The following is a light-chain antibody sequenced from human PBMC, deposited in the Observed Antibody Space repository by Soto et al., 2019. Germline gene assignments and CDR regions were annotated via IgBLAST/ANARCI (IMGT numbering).Light chain of an antibody. CDR1: QRVSGGF. CDR3: QQYGSSGT. V-gene: IGKV3-20*01. Sequence: DIVFTQSPATLSLSPGERATLYCGASQRVSGGFLAWYQQKPGQAPRLLIYGASTRATGIPARFSGSGSGTDFTLTISRLEPEDFAVYYCQQYGSSGTFGQGTKVDI. J-gene: IGKJ1*01. CDR2: GAS.